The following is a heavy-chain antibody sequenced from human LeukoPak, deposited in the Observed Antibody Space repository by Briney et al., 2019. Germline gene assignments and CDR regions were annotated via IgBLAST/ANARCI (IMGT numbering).Heavy chain of an antibody. J-gene: IGHJ4*02. Sequence: GGSLRLSCAGSGFIFNNYAMHWVRQPPGKGLEWVSGVSWNSGTIDYADSVRGRFTISRDNAKNSLYLQMDSLRVEDTAFYYCAKDNRRHYTSGPNPDSLHWGQGALVTVSS. CDR2: VSWNSGTI. CDR3: AKDNRRHYTSGPNPDSLH. V-gene: IGHV3-9*01. D-gene: IGHD6-19*01. CDR1: GFIFNNYA.